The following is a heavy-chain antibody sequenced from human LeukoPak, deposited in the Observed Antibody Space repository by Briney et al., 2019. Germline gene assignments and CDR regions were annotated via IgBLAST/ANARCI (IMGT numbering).Heavy chain of an antibody. Sequence: SETLSLTCAVYGGSFSGYYWSWICQPPGKGLEWIGEINHSGSTNYNPSLKSRVTISVDTSKNQFSLKLSSVTAADTAVYYCARGSDIVVVPAAPFDYWGQGTLVTVSS. CDR1: GGSFSGYY. D-gene: IGHD2-2*01. CDR3: ARGSDIVVVPAAPFDY. J-gene: IGHJ4*02. V-gene: IGHV4-34*01. CDR2: INHSGST.